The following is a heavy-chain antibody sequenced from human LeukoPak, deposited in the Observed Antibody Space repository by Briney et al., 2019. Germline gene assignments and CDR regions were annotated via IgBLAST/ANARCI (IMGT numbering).Heavy chain of an antibody. CDR3: AXXXXXXGSGSYYYMDV. V-gene: IGHV1-8*01. CDR1: GYTFTSYD. Sequence: ASVKVSCKASGYTFTSYDINWVRQATGQGLEWMGWMNPNSGNTGYAQKFQGRVTMTRNTSISTAYMKLSSLRSEDTAVYYSAXXXXXXGSGSYYYMDVWGKGTTVTISS. CDR2: MNPNSGNT. D-gene: IGHD3-10*01. J-gene: IGHJ6*03.